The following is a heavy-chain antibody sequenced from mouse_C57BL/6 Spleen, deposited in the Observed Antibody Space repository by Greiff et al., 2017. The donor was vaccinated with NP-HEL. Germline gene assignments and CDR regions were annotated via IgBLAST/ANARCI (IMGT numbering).Heavy chain of an antibody. CDR1: GYTFTSYW. CDR2: IHPNSGST. V-gene: IGHV1-64*01. D-gene: IGHD1-1*01. J-gene: IGHJ4*01. CDR3: ARRTTVVGAMDY. Sequence: QVQLKQSGAELVKPGASVKLSCKASGYTFTSYWMHWVKQRPGQGLEWIGMIHPNSGSTNYNEKFKSKATLTVDKSSSTAYMQLSSLTSEDSAVYYCARRTTVVGAMDYWGQGTSVTVSS.